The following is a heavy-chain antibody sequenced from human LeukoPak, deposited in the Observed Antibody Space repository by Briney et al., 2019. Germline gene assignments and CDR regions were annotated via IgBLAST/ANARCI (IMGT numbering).Heavy chain of an antibody. CDR2: ISSSSSTI. D-gene: IGHD3-3*01. V-gene: IGHV3-48*04. CDR3: ARDRNDFWSGSWFDP. Sequence: GGSLRLSCAASGFTFSSYSMNWVRQAPGKGLEWVSYISSSSSTIYYADSVKGRFTISRDNAKNSLYLQMNSLRAEDTAVYYCARDRNDFWSGSWFDPWGQGTLVTVSS. CDR1: GFTFSSYS. J-gene: IGHJ5*02.